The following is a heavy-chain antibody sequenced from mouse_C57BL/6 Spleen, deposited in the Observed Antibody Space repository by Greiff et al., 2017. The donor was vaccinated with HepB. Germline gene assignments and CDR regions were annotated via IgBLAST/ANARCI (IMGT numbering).Heavy chain of an antibody. CDR3: TRISPKAWFAY. CDR1: GFTFSDAW. J-gene: IGHJ3*01. V-gene: IGHV6-6*01. Sequence: EVQVVESGGGLVQPGGSMKLSCAASGFTFSDAWMDWVRQSPEKGLEWVAEIRNKANNHATYYAESVKGRFTISRDDSKSSVYLQMNSLRAEDTGIYYCTRISPKAWFAYWGQGTLVTVSA. CDR2: IRNKANNHAT.